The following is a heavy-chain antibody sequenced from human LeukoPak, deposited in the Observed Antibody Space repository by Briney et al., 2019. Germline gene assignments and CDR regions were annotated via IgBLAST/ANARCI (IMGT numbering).Heavy chain of an antibody. CDR2: ISDSGGST. CDR3: AKEDRGVVVIAIRY. J-gene: IGHJ4*02. Sequence: GGSLRLSCAASGFTFSSYAMSWVRQAPGKGLELVSTISDSGGSTYYADSVKGRFTISRDNSKNTLYLQMNSLRAEDTALYYCAKEDRGVVVIAIRYWGQGTLVTVSS. D-gene: IGHD2-21*01. V-gene: IGHV3-23*01. CDR1: GFTFSSYA.